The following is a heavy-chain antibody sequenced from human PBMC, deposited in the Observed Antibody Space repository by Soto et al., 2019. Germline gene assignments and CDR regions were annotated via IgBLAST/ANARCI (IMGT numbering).Heavy chain of an antibody. CDR1: GYTFTSYA. CDR2: INAGNGNT. V-gene: IGHV1-3*01. D-gene: IGHD5-12*01. Sequence: ASVKVSCKASGYTFTSYAMHWVRQAPGQRLEWMGWINAGNGNTKYSQKFQGRVTITRDTSASTAYMELSSLRSEDTAVYYCARVPLSGYDSCYFDYWGQGTLVTVS. J-gene: IGHJ4*02. CDR3: ARVPLSGYDSCYFDY.